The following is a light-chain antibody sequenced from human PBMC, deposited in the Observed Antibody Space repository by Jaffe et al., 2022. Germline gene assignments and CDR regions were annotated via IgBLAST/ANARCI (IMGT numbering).Light chain of an antibody. CDR2: KAS. J-gene: IGKJ2*01. V-gene: IGKV1-5*03. CDR1: QSISTW. Sequence: DIQMTQSPSSLSASVGDRVTLTCRASQSISTWLAWYQQKPGRAPKVLIYKASFLESGVPTRFSGSGSGTEFTLTISSLQPDDFATYYCQQYNTFPYTFGQGTKLEIK. CDR3: QQYNTFPYT.